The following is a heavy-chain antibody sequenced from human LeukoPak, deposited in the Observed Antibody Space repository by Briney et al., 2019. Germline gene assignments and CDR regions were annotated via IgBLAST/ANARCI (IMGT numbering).Heavy chain of an antibody. D-gene: IGHD1-26*01. CDR2: INPNSGGT. J-gene: IGHJ3*02. CDR3: ARAGRGGIVGATYAFDI. CDR1: GYTFTSYY. V-gene: IGHV1-2*02. Sequence: ASVKVSCKASGYTFTSYYMHWVRQAPGQGLEWMGWINPNSGGTNYAQKFQGRVTMTRDTSISTAYMELSRLRSDDTAVYYCARAGRGGIVGATYAFDIWGQGTMVTVSS.